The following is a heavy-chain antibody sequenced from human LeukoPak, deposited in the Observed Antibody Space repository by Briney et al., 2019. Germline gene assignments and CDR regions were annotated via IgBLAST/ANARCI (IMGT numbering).Heavy chain of an antibody. Sequence: SETLSLTCTVSGVSICTYYWSWIRQPPGKGLEWIGHLFYSGSTNYNPSLKSRVTRSVDTSKNQFSLKLSSVTAADTAVYYCASDRRSSWYYYWGQGTLVTASS. CDR2: LFYSGST. V-gene: IGHV4-59*08. D-gene: IGHD6-13*01. CDR3: ASDRRSSWYYY. J-gene: IGHJ4*02. CDR1: GVSICTYY.